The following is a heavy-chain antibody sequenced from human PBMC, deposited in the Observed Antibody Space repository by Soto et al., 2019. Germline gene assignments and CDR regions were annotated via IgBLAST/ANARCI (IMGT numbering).Heavy chain of an antibody. J-gene: IGHJ4*02. V-gene: IGHV2-5*02. D-gene: IGHD3-3*01. CDR2: IYWDDDK. CDR1: GFSLTTSGVG. CDR3: AHRFRRTVFGLVTTTAIYFDF. Sequence: QITLNESGPTQVKPRQTLTLTCTFSGFSLTTSGVGVGWIRQSPGKAPEWLALIYWDDDKRYSPSLKSRLTITKDTSKNQVVLTMADLDPAYTATYYCAHRFRRTVFGLVTTTAIYFDFWGQGTPVAVS.